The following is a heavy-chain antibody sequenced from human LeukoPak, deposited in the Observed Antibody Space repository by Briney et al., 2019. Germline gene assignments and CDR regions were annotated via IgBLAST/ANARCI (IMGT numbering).Heavy chain of an antibody. D-gene: IGHD6-19*01. CDR1: GFTFSNYA. CDR2: ISGSGGST. J-gene: IGHJ4*02. V-gene: IGHV3-23*01. CDR3: ARSVNEQWLVLTGDY. Sequence: GGSLRLSCAASGFTFSNYAMSWVRQAPGKGLEWVSAISGSGGSTYYADSVKGRFTISRDNSKNTLYLQMNSLRAEDTAVYYCARSVNEQWLVLTGDYWGQGTLVTVSS.